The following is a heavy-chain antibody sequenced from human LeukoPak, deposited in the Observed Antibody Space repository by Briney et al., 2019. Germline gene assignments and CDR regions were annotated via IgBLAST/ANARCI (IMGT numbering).Heavy chain of an antibody. CDR3: AGALTLGYYFGY. CDR1: VYPFTSLQ. J-gene: IGHJ4*02. D-gene: IGHD4-23*01. V-gene: IGHV3-48*03. CDR2: NSGHDNAV. Sequence: GGSLRLSCAASVYPFTSLQMAWVPKAPGKGLEWLSYNSGHDNAVFYAHSVKGRFTISRDNAKSSVYLQINGLRAEDTAIYFCAGALTLGYYFGYWGQGTLVTVSS.